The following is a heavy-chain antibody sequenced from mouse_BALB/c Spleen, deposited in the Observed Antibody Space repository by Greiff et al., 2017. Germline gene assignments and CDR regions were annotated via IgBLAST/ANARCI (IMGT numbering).Heavy chain of an antibody. D-gene: IGHD2-14*01. CDR3: ARDRGYRYDAWFAY. J-gene: IGHJ3*01. CDR1: GFTFSSYG. V-gene: IGHV5-6-3*01. CDR2: INSNGGST. Sequence: DVMLVESGGGLVQPGGSLKLSCAASGFTFSSYGMSWVRQTPDKRLELVATINSNGGSTYYPDSVKGRFTISRDNAKNTLYLQMSSLKSEDTAMYYCARDRGYRYDAWFAYWGQGTLVTVSA.